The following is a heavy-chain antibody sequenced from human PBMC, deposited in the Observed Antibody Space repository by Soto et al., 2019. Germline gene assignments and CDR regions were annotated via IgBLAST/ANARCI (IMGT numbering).Heavy chain of an antibody. J-gene: IGHJ4*01. D-gene: IGHD6-19*01. Sequence: PGGSLRLSCVSSVFAFSYYGIHWVRQAPGKGLEWVGVISSDGKTKYYADSVKGRFTISRDNSKNTVFLQMDSLRPEDTAVYYCAKEIAVAGDLDYWGHGTLVTVSS. CDR2: ISSDGKTK. CDR1: VFAFSYYG. CDR3: AKEIAVAGDLDY. V-gene: IGHV3-30*18.